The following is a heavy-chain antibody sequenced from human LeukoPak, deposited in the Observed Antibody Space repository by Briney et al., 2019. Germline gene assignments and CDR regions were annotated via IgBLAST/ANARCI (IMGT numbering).Heavy chain of an antibody. Sequence: GGSLRLSCAASGFTFSSHWMICVRQAPGKGLEWVANIKPDGSEKYYVDSVKGRFTISRDNDKNSLYLQMNSLRIADRAVYYCARAPYYWYFDLWGRGTLVTVSS. CDR3: ARAPYYWYFDL. CDR2: IKPDGSEK. J-gene: IGHJ2*01. CDR1: GFTFSSHW. V-gene: IGHV3-7*05.